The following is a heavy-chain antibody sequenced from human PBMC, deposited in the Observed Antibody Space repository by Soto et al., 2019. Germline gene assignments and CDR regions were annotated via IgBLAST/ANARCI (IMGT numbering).Heavy chain of an antibody. CDR2: ISAYNGNT. V-gene: IGHV1-18*04. CDR1: GYTFTSYG. Sequence: ASVKVSCKASGYTFTSYGISWVRQAPGQGLEWMGWISAYNGNTNYARKLQGRVTMTTDTSTSTAYMELRSLRSDDTAVYYCARPTFEGFYYYDSSFDYWGRGTLVTVSS. CDR3: ARPTFEGFYYYDSSFDY. J-gene: IGHJ4*02. D-gene: IGHD3-22*01.